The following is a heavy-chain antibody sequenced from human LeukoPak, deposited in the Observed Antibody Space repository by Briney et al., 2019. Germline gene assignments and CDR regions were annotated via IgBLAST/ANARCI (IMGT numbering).Heavy chain of an antibody. D-gene: IGHD6-13*01. J-gene: IGHJ6*02. Sequence: TGGSLRLSCVASGFTFSSYWTHWVRQAPGKGLVWVSRINSDGSSTSYADSVKGRFTISRDNAKNTLFLQMNSLRAEDTAVYYCARGLGYGIAAAMNGMDVWGQGTPVTVSS. V-gene: IGHV3-74*01. CDR1: GFTFSSYW. CDR2: INSDGSST. CDR3: ARGLGYGIAAAMNGMDV.